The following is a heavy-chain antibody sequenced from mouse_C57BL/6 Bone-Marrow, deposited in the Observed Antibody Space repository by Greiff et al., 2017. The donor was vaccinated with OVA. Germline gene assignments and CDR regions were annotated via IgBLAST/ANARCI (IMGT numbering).Heavy chain of an antibody. CDR3: ARPHYYGSSYFDY. J-gene: IGHJ2*01. CDR2: ISSGSSTI. V-gene: IGHV5-17*01. CDR1: GFTFSDYG. D-gene: IGHD1-1*01. Sequence: DVHLVESGGGLVKPGGSLKLSCAASGFTFSDYGMHWVRQAPEKGLEWVAYISSGSSTIYYADTVKGRFTISRDNAKNTLFLQMTSLRSEDTAMYYCARPHYYGSSYFDYWGQGTTLTVSS.